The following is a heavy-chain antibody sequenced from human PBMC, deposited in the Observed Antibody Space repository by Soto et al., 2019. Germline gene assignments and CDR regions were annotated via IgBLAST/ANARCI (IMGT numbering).Heavy chain of an antibody. CDR1: GYTFTNYD. D-gene: IGHD3-10*01. V-gene: IGHV1-8*01. CDR2: VNPSSGNT. J-gene: IGHJ4*02. Sequence: QVQLVQTGAEVKKPGASVKVSCKTSGYTFTNYDISWVRQATGQGLELMAWVNPSSGNTGYAQKFQGRVTITTHTSSSSAKSTSTRLRSVKSSVYSWVKGGGEVWGELAAYWIQATLFTFSS. CDR3: VKGGGEVWGELAAY.